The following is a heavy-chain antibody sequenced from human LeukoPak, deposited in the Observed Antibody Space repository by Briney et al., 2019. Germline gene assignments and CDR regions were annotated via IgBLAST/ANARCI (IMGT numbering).Heavy chain of an antibody. J-gene: IGHJ3*01. V-gene: IGHV3-30*02. Sequence: GGSLRLSCAASGFTFSSYGMHWVRQAPGKGLEWVAFIRYDGSNKYYADSVKGRSTISRDNSKNTLYLQMNSLRAEDTAVYYCAKGTATSHYDSSGSWGQGTMVTVSS. D-gene: IGHD3-22*01. CDR1: GFTFSSYG. CDR2: IRYDGSNK. CDR3: AKGTATSHYDSSGS.